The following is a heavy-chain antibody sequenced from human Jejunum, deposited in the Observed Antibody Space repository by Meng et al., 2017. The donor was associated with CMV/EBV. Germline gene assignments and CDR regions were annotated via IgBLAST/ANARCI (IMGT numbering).Heavy chain of an antibody. J-gene: IGHJ4*02. CDR2: INPNSGGT. CDR1: GYTLTGYY. CDR3: ARDWEGSWAVFDY. V-gene: IGHV1-2*04. Sequence: QVQLVQSGAEVKKPGAPWKVSCKASGYTLTGYYMHWVRQAPGQGLEWMGWINPNSGGTNYAQKFQGWVTMTRDTSISTAYMELSRLRSDDTAGYYCARDWEGSWAVFDYWGQGTLVTVAS. D-gene: IGHD6-13*01.